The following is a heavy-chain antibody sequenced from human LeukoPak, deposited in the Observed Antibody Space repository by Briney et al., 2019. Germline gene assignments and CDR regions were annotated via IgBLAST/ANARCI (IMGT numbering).Heavy chain of an antibody. J-gene: IGHJ4*02. V-gene: IGHV3-23*01. D-gene: IGHD6-13*01. CDR3: AKPPYSSSWFPFDY. CDR1: GFTFSSYA. Sequence: RTGGSLRLSCAASGFTFSSYAMSWVRQAPGKGLEWVSAISGSGGSTYYADSVKGRFTISRDNSKNTLYLQMNSLRAEDTAVYYCAKPPYSSSWFPFDYWGQGTLVTVSS. CDR2: ISGSGGST.